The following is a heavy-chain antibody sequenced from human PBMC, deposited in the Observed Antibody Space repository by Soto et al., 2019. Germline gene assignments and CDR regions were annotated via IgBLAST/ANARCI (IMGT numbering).Heavy chain of an antibody. V-gene: IGHV1-8*01. Sequence: ASVKVCCKASGLPFITYDFSLVREAAGQGLEWMGWIKPNNGNAGFAQKFRGRINMTRNTSISTAYLDLSSMRSYDSAVYFCARRKERYGPYYLDLWGQGTQVTFSS. CDR2: IKPNNGNA. CDR3: ARRKERYGPYYLDL. CDR1: GLPFITYD. J-gene: IGHJ4*02. D-gene: IGHD1-1*01.